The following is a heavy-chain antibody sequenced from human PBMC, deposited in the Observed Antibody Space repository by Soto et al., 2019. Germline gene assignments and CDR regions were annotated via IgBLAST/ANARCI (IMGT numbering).Heavy chain of an antibody. D-gene: IGHD6-25*01. CDR3: AQTLLLAAAGPGRFDL. CDR1: GGTFSSYS. CDR2: IIPLFGRA. V-gene: IGHV1-69*13. J-gene: IGHJ2*01. Sequence: SVKVSCKASGGTFSSYSISWVRQAPGQGLEWMGGIIPLFGRANYAQKFQGRVTITAAASTSTAYMELSSLRSEDTAVYYCAQTLLLAAAGPGRFDLWG.